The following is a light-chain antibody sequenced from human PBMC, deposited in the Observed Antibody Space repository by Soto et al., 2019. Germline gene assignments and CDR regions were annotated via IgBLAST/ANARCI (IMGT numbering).Light chain of an antibody. J-gene: IGKJ2*01. V-gene: IGKV3D-7*01. CDR2: GAS. CDR3: QQDYS. Sequence: PGERVTLSCRASQSVSSSYLTWYQQKPGQAPRLLIYGASTRATSIPARFSGSGSGTDFTLTISSLQPEDFAVYYCQQDYSFGHGTKLEIK. CDR1: QSVSSSY.